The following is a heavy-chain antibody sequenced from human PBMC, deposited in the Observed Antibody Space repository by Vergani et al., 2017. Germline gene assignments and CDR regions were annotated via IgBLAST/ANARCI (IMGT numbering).Heavy chain of an antibody. D-gene: IGHD4-17*01. Sequence: EVQLLESGGGLVQPGGSLRLSCAASGFTFSSYAMSWVRQAPGQGLEWVSAISGSGGRPYYADTVKGRFTISGDNSKNTLYLQMNSLRAEDTAVYYCATDRGDYARFDYWGQGTLVTVSS. J-gene: IGHJ4*02. CDR1: GFTFSSYA. CDR3: ATDRGDYARFDY. V-gene: IGHV3-23*01. CDR2: ISGSGGRP.